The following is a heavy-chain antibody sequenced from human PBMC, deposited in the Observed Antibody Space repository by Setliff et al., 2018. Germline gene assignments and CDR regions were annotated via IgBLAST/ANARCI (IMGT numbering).Heavy chain of an antibody. CDR2: IKSKTDGGTT. D-gene: IGHD6-19*01. Sequence: GSLRLSCAAPGFTFSDHRMDWVRLGPGKGLEWVGRIKSKTDGGTTDYAAPVKGRFTISRDDSKNTLYLQMNSLKTEDTAVYYCTTAGPSRIAVAGTDYWGQGTLVTVSS. CDR1: GFTFSDHR. CDR3: TTAGPSRIAVAGTDY. V-gene: IGHV3-15*01. J-gene: IGHJ4*02.